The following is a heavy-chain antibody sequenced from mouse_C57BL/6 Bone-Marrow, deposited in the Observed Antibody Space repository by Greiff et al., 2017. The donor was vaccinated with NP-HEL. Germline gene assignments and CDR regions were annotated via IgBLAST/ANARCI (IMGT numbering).Heavy chain of an antibody. Sequence: VQLQQSGAELVKPGASVKLSCKASGYTFTSYWMQWVKQRPGQGLEWIGEIDPSDSYTNYNQKFKGKATLTVDTSSSTAYMQLSSLTSEDSAVYYCAREGDDGPFMDYWGQGTSVTVSS. CDR2: IDPSDSYT. J-gene: IGHJ4*01. V-gene: IGHV1-50*01. CDR3: AREGDDGPFMDY. CDR1: GYTFTSYW. D-gene: IGHD2-3*01.